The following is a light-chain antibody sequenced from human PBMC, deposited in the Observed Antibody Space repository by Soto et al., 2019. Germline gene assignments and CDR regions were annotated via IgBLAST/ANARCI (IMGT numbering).Light chain of an antibody. V-gene: IGKV1-9*01. CDR3: QQLNTYPIT. Sequence: IQLTQSPSSLSASVGDRVTITCRASQGISSYLAWYQQKPGKAPKLLIYGASTLEGGVPFRFSGSGSGTDFTLTISSLQPVYFATYYCQQLNTYPITFCQGPRLEIK. CDR1: QGISSY. CDR2: GAS. J-gene: IGKJ5*01.